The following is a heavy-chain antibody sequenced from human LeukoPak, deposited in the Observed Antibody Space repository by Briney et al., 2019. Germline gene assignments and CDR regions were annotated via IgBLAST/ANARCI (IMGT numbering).Heavy chain of an antibody. J-gene: IGHJ5*02. D-gene: IGHD6-13*01. V-gene: IGHV3-21*01. CDR2: ISSTSSYI. CDR1: GFTFSSYS. Sequence: GGSLRLSCAASGFTFSSYSMNWVRQAPGKGLEWVSSISSTSSYIFYRDSVKGRFTISRDNAKNSLYLQMNSLRAEDTAVYYCARALKAAAGIWWFDPWGQGTLVTVSS. CDR3: ARALKAAAGIWWFDP.